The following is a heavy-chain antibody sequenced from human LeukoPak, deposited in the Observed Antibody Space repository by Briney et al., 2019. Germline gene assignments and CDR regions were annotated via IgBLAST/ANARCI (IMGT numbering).Heavy chain of an antibody. CDR2: IKQDGSEK. V-gene: IGHV3-7*01. J-gene: IGHJ4*02. D-gene: IGHD3-22*01. CDR1: GFTFSSYW. Sequence: PGGSLRLSCAASGFTFSSYWMSWVRQAPGKGLEWVANIKQDGSEKYYVDSVKGRFTISRDNAKNSLYLQVNSLRAEDTAVYYCARDSVHGYYDSSGYSALFDYWGQGTLVTVSS. CDR3: ARDSVHGYYDSSGYSALFDY.